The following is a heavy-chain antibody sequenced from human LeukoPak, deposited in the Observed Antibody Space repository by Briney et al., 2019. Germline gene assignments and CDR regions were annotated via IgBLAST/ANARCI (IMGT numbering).Heavy chain of an antibody. CDR1: GFTFSSYV. V-gene: IGHV3-33*01. CDR2: IWYDGSNK. J-gene: IGHJ4*02. CDR3: ARAGVGATGPADY. Sequence: GGSLRLSCAASGFTFSSYVMHWVRQAPGKGLEWVAVIWYDGSNKYYADSVKGRFTISRDNSKNTLYLQMNSLRAEDTAVYYCARAGVGATGPADYWGQGTLVTVSS. D-gene: IGHD1-26*01.